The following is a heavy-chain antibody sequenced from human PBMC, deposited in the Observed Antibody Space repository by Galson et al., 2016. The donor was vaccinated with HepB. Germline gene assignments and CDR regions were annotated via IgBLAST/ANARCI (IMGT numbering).Heavy chain of an antibody. CDR2: ISSDSSSI. CDR1: GFIFSRYN. J-gene: IGHJ6*03. Sequence: SLRLSCAASGFIFSRYNINWVRQGPGKGLEWVSYISSDSSSISYADSVKGRLTISRDNAKNLVYLQMNSLRDEDTAVYYCAREDYYYMDVWGKGTTVTASS. CDR3: AREDYYYMDV. V-gene: IGHV3-48*02.